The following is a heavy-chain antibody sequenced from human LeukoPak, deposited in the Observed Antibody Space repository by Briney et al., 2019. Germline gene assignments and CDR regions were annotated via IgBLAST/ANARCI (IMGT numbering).Heavy chain of an antibody. CDR2: IYSGGST. Sequence: PGGSLRLSRAASGFTVSSNYMSWVRQAPGKGLEWVSVIYSGGSTYYADSVKGRFTISRDNSKNTLYLQMNSLRAEDTAVYYCARDYYGGPDYWGQGTLVTVSS. CDR1: GFTVSSNY. V-gene: IGHV3-53*01. D-gene: IGHD3-22*01. CDR3: ARDYYGGPDY. J-gene: IGHJ4*02.